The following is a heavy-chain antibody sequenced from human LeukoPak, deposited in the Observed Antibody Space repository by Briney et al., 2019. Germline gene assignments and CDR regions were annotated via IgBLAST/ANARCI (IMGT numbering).Heavy chain of an antibody. V-gene: IGHV4-30-4*08. CDR1: GYSISSGYY. Sequence: NASQTLSLTETVSGYSISSGYYWGWIRQPPGKDLEWIGYIYYSGSTYYNPSLKSRVTISVDTSKNQFSLKLSSVTAADTAVYYCARDPPLRGYDFVWGQGTLVTVSS. J-gene: IGHJ4*02. CDR2: IYYSGST. CDR3: ARDPPLRGYDFV. D-gene: IGHD5-12*01.